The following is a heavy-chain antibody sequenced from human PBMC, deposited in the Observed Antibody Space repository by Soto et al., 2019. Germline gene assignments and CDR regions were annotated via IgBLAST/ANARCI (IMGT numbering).Heavy chain of an antibody. Sequence: SVKVSCKASGGTFSSYAISWVRQAPGQGLEWMGGIIPIFGTANYAQKFQGRVTITADESTSTAYMELSPVTAADTAVYYCAREASLRYCSGGSCDDAFDIWGQGTMVTVSS. D-gene: IGHD2-15*01. CDR1: GGTFSSYA. J-gene: IGHJ3*02. CDR3: AREASLRYCSGGSCDDAFDI. CDR2: IIPIFGTA. V-gene: IGHV1-69*13.